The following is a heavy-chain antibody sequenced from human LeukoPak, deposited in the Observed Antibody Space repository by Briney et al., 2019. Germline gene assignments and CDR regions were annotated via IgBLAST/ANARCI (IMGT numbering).Heavy chain of an antibody. CDR3: ARASVLLWFGELLGGYYFDY. J-gene: IGHJ4*02. V-gene: IGHV4-34*01. D-gene: IGHD3-10*01. CDR2: INHSGST. Sequence: PSETLSLTCAVYGGSFSGYYWSWIRQPPGKGLEWIGEINHSGSTNYNPSLKSRVTISVDTSKNQFSLKLSSVTAADTAVYYCARASVLLWFGELLGGYYFDYWGQGTLVTVSS. CDR1: GGSFSGYY.